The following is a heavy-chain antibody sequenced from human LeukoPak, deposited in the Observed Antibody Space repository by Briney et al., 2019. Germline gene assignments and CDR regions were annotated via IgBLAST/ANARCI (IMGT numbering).Heavy chain of an antibody. Sequence: SETLSLTCTVSGGSLSSYYWSWIRQPPGKGLEWIGYIYYSGSTNYNPSLKSRVTISVDTSKNQFSLKLSSVTAADTAVYYCAKAEVGAITIFDYWGQGTLVSVSS. CDR2: IYYSGST. J-gene: IGHJ4*02. CDR3: AKAEVGAITIFDY. V-gene: IGHV4-59*01. D-gene: IGHD1-26*01. CDR1: GGSLSSYY.